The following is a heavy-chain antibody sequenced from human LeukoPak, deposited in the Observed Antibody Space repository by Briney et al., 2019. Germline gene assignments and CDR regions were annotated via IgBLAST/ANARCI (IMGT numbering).Heavy chain of an antibody. CDR1: GFTLSSYS. J-gene: IGHJ3*02. D-gene: IGHD3-16*01. CDR2: ISGSSSTI. V-gene: IGHV3-48*04. CDR3: ARGAYTARAFDI. Sequence: GGSLRLSCAASGFTLSSYSMNWVRQGPGKGLEWVSYISGSSSTIYYADSVKGRFTITRDNAKNSLYLQMNSLRAEDTAVYYCARGAYTARAFDIWGQGTLVTVSS.